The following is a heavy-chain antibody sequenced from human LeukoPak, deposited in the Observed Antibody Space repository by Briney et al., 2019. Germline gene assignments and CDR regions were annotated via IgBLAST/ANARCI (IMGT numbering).Heavy chain of an antibody. CDR1: GGSISSYY. Sequence: SETLSLTCTVSGGSISSYYWSWLRQPPGKALEWLGYIYYSGSTNYNPSLKSRVTISVDTSKSQFSLKLSSVTAADTAVYYCARGPHYDFWSGYSPPDYYYMDVWGKGTTVTVSS. CDR3: ARGPHYDFWSGYSPPDYYYMDV. J-gene: IGHJ6*03. D-gene: IGHD3-3*01. CDR2: IYYSGST. V-gene: IGHV4-59*01.